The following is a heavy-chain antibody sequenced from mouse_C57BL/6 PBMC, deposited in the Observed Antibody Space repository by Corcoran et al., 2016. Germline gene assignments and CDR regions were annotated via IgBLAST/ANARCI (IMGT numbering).Heavy chain of an antibody. D-gene: IGHD1-1*01. CDR1: GYAFSSYW. CDR2: IYPGDGDT. CDR3: ARYYGSSSWFAY. Sequence: QVQLQQSGAELVKPGASVKISCKASGYAFSSYWRNWVKQRPGKGLEWIGQIYPGDGDTNYNGKFKGKATLTADKSSSTAYMQLSSLTSEDSAVYFCARYYGSSSWFAYWGQGTLVTVSA. V-gene: IGHV1-80*01. J-gene: IGHJ3*01.